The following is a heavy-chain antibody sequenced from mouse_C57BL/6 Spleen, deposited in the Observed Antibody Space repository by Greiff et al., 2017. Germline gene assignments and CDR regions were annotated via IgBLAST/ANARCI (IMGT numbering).Heavy chain of an antibody. J-gene: IGHJ2*01. CDR2: IDPSDSYT. CDR3: ARSDDYDYFYY. D-gene: IGHD2-4*01. V-gene: IGHV1-50*01. CDR1: GYTFTSYW. Sequence: VQLQQPGAELVKPGASVKLSCKASGYTFTSYWMQWVKQRPGQGLEWIGEIDPSDSYTNYNQKFKGKATLTVDTSSSTAYMQLSSLTSEDSAVYYCARSDDYDYFYYWGQGTTLTVSS.